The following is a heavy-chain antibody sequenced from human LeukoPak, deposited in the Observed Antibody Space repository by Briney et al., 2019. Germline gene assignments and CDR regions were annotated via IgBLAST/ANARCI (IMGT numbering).Heavy chain of an antibody. D-gene: IGHD3-16*01. J-gene: IGHJ4*02. CDR2: IYPPTGGT. CDR1: GYTFTAYH. CDR3: VRENWYYDQ. Sequence: ASVTVSCKTSGYTFTAYHVHWVRQAPGQGLEFMGWIYPPTGGTVLAEKFQGRVIMTRDTSITTAYMELSGLNFDGTAVYYCVRENWYYDQWGQGTLVTVSS. V-gene: IGHV1-2*02.